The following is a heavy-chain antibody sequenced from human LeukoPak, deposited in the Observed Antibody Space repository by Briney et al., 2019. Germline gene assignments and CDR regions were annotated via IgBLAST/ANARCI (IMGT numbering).Heavy chain of an antibody. Sequence: GGTLRLSCAASGFTFSSYGMNWVRQAPGKGLEWVSIIYSGGNTHYADSVKGRFTISRDNSKNTLYLQMNSVRAEDTAVYYCARDLFWSGYSRKTFDYWGQGTLVTVSS. CDR3: ARDLFWSGYSRKTFDY. CDR1: GFTFSSYG. V-gene: IGHV3-66*01. CDR2: IYSGGNT. D-gene: IGHD3-3*01. J-gene: IGHJ4*02.